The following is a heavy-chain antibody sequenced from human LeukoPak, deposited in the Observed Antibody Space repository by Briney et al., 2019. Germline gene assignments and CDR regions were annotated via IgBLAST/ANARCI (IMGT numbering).Heavy chain of an antibody. V-gene: IGHV1-46*01. D-gene: IGHD3-9*01. CDR1: GYTFTSYY. J-gene: IGHJ3*02. CDR3: ARGGTGDYNILTGYLNDAFDI. Sequence: ASVKVSCKASGYTFTSYYMHWVRQAPGQGLEWMGIINPSGGSTSYAQKFQGRVTMTRDTSTSTVYMELSSLRSEDTAVYYCARGGTGDYNILTGYLNDAFDIWGQGTMVTVSS. CDR2: INPSGGST.